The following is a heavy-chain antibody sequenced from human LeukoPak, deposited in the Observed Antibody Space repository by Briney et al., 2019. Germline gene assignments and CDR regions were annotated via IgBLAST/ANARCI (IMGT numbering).Heavy chain of an antibody. J-gene: IGHJ5*02. CDR3: TRGRLRFDP. CDR2: INHSGST. CDR1: GGSISSSSYY. Sequence: PSETLSLTCTVSGGSISSSSYYWSWIRQPPGKGLEWIGEINHSGSTNYNPSLKSRVTISVDTSKNQFSLKLSSVTAADTAVYYCTRGRLRFDPWGQGTLVTVSS. V-gene: IGHV4-39*07.